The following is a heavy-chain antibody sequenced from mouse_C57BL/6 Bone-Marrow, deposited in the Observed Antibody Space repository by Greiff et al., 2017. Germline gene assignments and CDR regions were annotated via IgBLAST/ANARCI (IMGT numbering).Heavy chain of an antibody. V-gene: IGHV1-74*01. CDR1: GYTFTSYW. CDR2: IHPSDSDT. CDR3: AIVPSTVVPYYYAMDY. Sequence: QVQLQQPGAELVKPGASVKVSCKASGYTFTSYWMHWVKQRPGQGLEWIGRIHPSDSDTNYNQKFKGKATLTVDKSSSTAYMQLSSLPSEDSAVYYCAIVPSTVVPYYYAMDYWGQGTSVTVSS. D-gene: IGHD1-1*01. J-gene: IGHJ4*01.